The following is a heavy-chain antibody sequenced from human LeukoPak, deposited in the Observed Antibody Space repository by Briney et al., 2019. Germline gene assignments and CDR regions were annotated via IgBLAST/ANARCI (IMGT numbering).Heavy chain of an antibody. V-gene: IGHV3-23*01. CDR2: ISGSGGST. CDR3: AKDQGYSSSWHDY. CDR1: GFTFSSYA. Sequence: GGSLRLSCAASGFTFSSYAMSWVRQAPGKGLEWVSAISGSGGSTYYADSVKGRFSISRDNSKNTLYLQMNSLRAEDSAVYYCAKDQGYSSSWHDYWGQGALVTVSS. J-gene: IGHJ4*02. D-gene: IGHD6-13*01.